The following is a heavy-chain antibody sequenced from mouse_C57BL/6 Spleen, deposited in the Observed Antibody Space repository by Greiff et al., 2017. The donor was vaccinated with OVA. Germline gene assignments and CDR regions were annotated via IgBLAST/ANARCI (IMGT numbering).Heavy chain of an antibody. CDR1: GYAFSSSW. J-gene: IGHJ1*03. D-gene: IGHD1-1*01. V-gene: IGHV1-82*01. CDR2: IYLGDGDT. CDR3: ARGGDYYGSSYGWYFDV. Sequence: VQLQQSGPELVKPGASVKISCKASGYAFSSSWMNWVKQRPGKGLVWIGRIYLGDGDTNYNDNSKAKATLTPYYSSSTAYMQLSSLTSEDSAVYLCARGGDYYGSSYGWYFDVWGTGTTVTVSS.